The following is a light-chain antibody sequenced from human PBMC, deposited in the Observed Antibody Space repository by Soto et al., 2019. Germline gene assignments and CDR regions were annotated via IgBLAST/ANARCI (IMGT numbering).Light chain of an antibody. CDR3: QQYNNWPPST. CDR1: QSVSSN. CDR2: GAS. Sequence: EIVMTQSPATLSVSPGERATLSCRASQSVSSNLAWYQQKPGQAPRLLIYGASTRATGIPARFSGSGSGTEFTLTISSLQSEDFAVYYFQQYNNWPPSTFGQGPKVEIK. J-gene: IGKJ1*01. V-gene: IGKV3-15*01.